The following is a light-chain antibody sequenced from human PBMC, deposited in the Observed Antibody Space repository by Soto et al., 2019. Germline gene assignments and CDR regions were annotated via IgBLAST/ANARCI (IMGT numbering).Light chain of an antibody. V-gene: IGKV3-15*01. CDR1: QSVSSN. CDR2: GAF. CDR3: QQCNNWPTYT. J-gene: IGKJ2*01. Sequence: EIVMTQSPATLSVSPGERATLSCRASQSVSSNLAWYQQKPGQAPRLLIYGAFTRATGIPARFSGSGSGNKFTLTISSLQSEDFAIYYCQQCNNWPTYTFGQGTKLEIK.